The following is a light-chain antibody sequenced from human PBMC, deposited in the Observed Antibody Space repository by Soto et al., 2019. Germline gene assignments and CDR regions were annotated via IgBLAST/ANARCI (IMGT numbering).Light chain of an antibody. CDR1: SSDVGAYNY. J-gene: IGLJ3*02. CDR3: ISYAGSSIWV. Sequence: QSALTQPPSASGSPGQSVTISCTGTSSDVGAYNYVSWYQQHPGKAPKLMIYEVSKRPSGVPDRFSGSKSGNTASLTVSGLRAEGEADYYCISYAGSSIWVFGGGTKLTVL. CDR2: EVS. V-gene: IGLV2-8*01.